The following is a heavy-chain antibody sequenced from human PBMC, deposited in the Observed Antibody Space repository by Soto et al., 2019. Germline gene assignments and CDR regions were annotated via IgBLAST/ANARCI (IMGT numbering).Heavy chain of an antibody. CDR2: IYYSGST. J-gene: IGHJ3*02. CDR3: ARGKYYDSSGYYDAFDI. D-gene: IGHD3-22*01. V-gene: IGHV4-31*03. Sequence: LSLTCTVSGGSISSGGYYWSWIRQHPGKGLEWIGYIYYSGSTYYNPSLKSRVTISVDTSKNQFSLKLSSVTAADTAVYYCARGKYYDSSGYYDAFDIWGQGTMVTVSS. CDR1: GGSISSGGYY.